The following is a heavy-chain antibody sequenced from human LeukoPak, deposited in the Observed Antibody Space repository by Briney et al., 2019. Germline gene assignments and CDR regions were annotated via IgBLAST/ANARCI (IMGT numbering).Heavy chain of an antibody. D-gene: IGHD2-15*01. J-gene: IGHJ4*02. CDR1: GFIFSNYG. Sequence: GGSLRLSCAASGFIFSNYGMNWVRQAPGKGLEWVAIISFDGRNGYYAESAKGRFTISRDNSKNTLYLQMNSLRAEDTAVYYCAKDRAEGYCSGGSCYANDYWGQGTLVTVSS. CDR2: ISFDGRNG. V-gene: IGHV3-30*18. CDR3: AKDRAEGYCSGGSCYANDY.